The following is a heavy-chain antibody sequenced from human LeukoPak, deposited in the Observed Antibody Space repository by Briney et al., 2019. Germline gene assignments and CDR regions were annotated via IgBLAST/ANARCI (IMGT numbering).Heavy chain of an antibody. J-gene: IGHJ4*02. CDR2: IKEDGSKE. V-gene: IGHV3-7*01. D-gene: IGHD5-12*01. CDR1: GFTFSQYW. Sequence: GGSLRLSCAASGFTFSQYWMGWVRQAPGKGLELVAKIKEDGSKEYYVDSVEGRFTISRDNAKNTLYLQMNSLRAEDTAVYYCARGSYGGSGWVYWGQGTLVTVSS. CDR3: ARGSYGGSGWVY.